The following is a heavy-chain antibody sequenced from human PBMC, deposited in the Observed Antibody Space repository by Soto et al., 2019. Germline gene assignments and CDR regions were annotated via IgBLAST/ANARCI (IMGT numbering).Heavy chain of an antibody. CDR1: GGSFSGYY. CDR3: ARGYYDFWSGYYTGSANYGMDV. J-gene: IGHJ6*02. V-gene: IGHV4-34*01. D-gene: IGHD3-3*01. Sequence: SETLSLTCAVYGGSFSGYYWSCIRQPPGKGLEWIGEINHSGSTNYNPSLKSRVTISVDTSKNQFSLKLSSVTAADTAVYYCARGYYDFWSGYYTGSANYGMDVWGQGTTVTVSS. CDR2: INHSGST.